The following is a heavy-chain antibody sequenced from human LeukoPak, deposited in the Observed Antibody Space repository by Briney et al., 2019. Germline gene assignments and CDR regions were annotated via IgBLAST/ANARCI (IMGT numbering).Heavy chain of an antibody. V-gene: IGHV3-66*02. J-gene: IGHJ4*02. CDR2: FYAGGST. CDR1: GFTVSSYY. CDR3: ARGAGWNYFEY. Sequence: GGSLRLSCAASGFTVSSYYMSWVRQAPGKGLEWVSVFYAGGSTYYAGSVQGRFTTSRDNSKNTVHLQMNSLRAADTAVYYCARGAGWNYFEYWGQGTLVTVSS. D-gene: IGHD6-19*01.